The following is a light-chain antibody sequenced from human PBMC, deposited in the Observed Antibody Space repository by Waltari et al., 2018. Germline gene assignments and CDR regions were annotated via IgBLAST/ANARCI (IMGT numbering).Light chain of an antibody. CDR3: RQRSNWPLT. J-gene: IGKJ4*01. V-gene: IGKV3-11*01. Sequence: EIVLTQSPATLSLSPGERAILPCRASQSVSTYLGWYQQKPGQAPRLLIYDASNRATGIPARFSGSGSGTDFTLTISSLEPEDFAVYYCRQRSNWPLTFGGGTKVEIK. CDR2: DAS. CDR1: QSVSTY.